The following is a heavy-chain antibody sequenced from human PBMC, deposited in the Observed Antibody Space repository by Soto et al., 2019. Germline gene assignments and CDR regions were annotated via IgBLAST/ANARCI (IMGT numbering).Heavy chain of an antibody. CDR3: VKAQERSAQYFAVVITAFDF. CDR2: ISHDGNSH. J-gene: IGHJ3*01. D-gene: IGHD3-22*01. CDR1: GFSFSNYG. V-gene: IGHV3-30*18. Sequence: LRLSCEGSGFSFSNYGIHWVRQAPGKGLEWVAVISHDGNSHHLADSVRGRFTISRDNSKNTVFLHMTSLRREDSAVYHCVKAQERSAQYFAVVITAFDFWGQGTMVTVSS.